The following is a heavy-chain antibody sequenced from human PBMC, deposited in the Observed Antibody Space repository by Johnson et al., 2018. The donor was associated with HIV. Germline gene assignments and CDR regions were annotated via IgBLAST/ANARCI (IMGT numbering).Heavy chain of an antibody. Sequence: QVQLVESGGGVVQPGGSLRLSCAASGFTFSSYGMHWVRQVSGKGLEWVAFIRYDGSNKYYGDSVKGRFTISRDNSKNTLFLQMNSLRAEDMAVYYCARGTRGYNLAPDAFDIWGQGTMVTVSS. J-gene: IGHJ3*02. CDR1: GFTFSSYG. CDR3: ARGTRGYNLAPDAFDI. CDR2: IRYDGSNK. V-gene: IGHV3-30*02. D-gene: IGHD5-24*01.